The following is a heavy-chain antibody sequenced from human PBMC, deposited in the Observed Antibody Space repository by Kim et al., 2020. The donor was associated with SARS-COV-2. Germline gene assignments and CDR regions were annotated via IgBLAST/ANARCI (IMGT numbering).Heavy chain of an antibody. D-gene: IGHD2-8*01. CDR2: IKQDGSEK. CDR1: GFSFSSDW. CDR3: AREMVGWNNWFDP. Sequence: GGSLRLSCAASGFSFSSDWMSWVRQAPGKGLEWVANIKQDGSEKYYVDSVKGRFTISRDNAKNSLYLKMNSLRAEDTDVYYCAREMVGWNNWFDPWGQGTLVTVSS. J-gene: IGHJ5*02. V-gene: IGHV3-7*01.